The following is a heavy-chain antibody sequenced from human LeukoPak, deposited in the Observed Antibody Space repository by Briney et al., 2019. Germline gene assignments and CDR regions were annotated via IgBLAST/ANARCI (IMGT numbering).Heavy chain of an antibody. V-gene: IGHV4-38-2*02. J-gene: IGHJ4*02. CDR2: IYHSGST. Sequence: PSETLSLTCTVSGYSISSGYCWGWIRQPPGKGLEWIGSIYHSGSTYYNPSLKSRVTISVDTSENQFSLKLSSVTAADTAVYYCARDLMGTYDYWGQGTLVTVSS. D-gene: IGHD5-24*01. CDR3: ARDLMGTYDY. CDR1: GYSISSGYC.